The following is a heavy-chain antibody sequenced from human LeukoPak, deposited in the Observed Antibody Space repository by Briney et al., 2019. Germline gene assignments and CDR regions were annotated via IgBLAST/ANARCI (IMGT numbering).Heavy chain of an antibody. CDR2: FDPEDGET. Sequence: ASVKVSCKVSGYTLTELSMHWVRQAPGKGLEWMGSFDPEDGETIHAQTFQGRVTMTEDTSTDTTYMELRSLRSEDTAVYYCATHTLFADVAYFDLWGRGTLVTVSS. D-gene: IGHD2-15*01. V-gene: IGHV1-24*01. CDR1: GYTLTELS. CDR3: ATHTLFADVAYFDL. J-gene: IGHJ2*01.